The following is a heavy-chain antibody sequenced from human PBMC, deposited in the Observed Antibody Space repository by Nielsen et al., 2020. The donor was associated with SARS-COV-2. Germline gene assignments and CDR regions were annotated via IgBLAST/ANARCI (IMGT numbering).Heavy chain of an antibody. J-gene: IGHJ6*03. D-gene: IGHD6-13*01. CDR2: IKSKTDDGTT. Sequence: WLRQPPGKGLEWVGHIKSKTDDGTTDYAAPVKGRFTISRDDSKNTLYLQMNSLKTEDTAVYYCTTIPVAAAILHYYYMDVWGKGTTVTVSS. CDR3: TTIPVAAAILHYYYMDV. V-gene: IGHV3-15*01.